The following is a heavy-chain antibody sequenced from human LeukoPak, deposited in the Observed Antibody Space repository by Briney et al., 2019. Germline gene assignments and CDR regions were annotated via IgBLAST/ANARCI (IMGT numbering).Heavy chain of an antibody. D-gene: IGHD3-3*01. CDR1: AGSISSGEYY. V-gene: IGHV4-30-4*08. Sequence: SETLSLTCTVSAGSISSGEYYWSWIRQPPGKGLEWIGYIYYSGRTYYNPSLKSRLAITVDTSKNQFSLKLNSVTAADTAVYYCARYFDFLSYMDVWGKGTTVTVSS. CDR3: ARYFDFLSYMDV. J-gene: IGHJ6*03. CDR2: IYYSGRT.